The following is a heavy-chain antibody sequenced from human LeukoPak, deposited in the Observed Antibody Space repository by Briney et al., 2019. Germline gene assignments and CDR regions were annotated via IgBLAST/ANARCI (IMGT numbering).Heavy chain of an antibody. CDR2: INPNSGGT. CDR1: GYTFTGYY. J-gene: IGHJ4*02. Sequence: ASVKVSCKASGYTFTGYYMHWVRQAPGQGLEWMGWINPNSGGTNYAQKFQSRVTTIRETSISTAYMWLSRVRSDGTAVYFCARDRHYYGSGSPDYWGQGTLVTVSS. D-gene: IGHD3-10*01. V-gene: IGHV1-2*02. CDR3: ARDRHYYGSGSPDY.